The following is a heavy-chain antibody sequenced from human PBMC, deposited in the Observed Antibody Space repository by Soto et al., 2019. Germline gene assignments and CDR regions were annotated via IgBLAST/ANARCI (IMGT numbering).Heavy chain of an antibody. CDR3: AREVAADGTFREDVFDI. D-gene: IGHD6-13*01. Sequence: ASVEVCCKEPGGTFSNHASNWVRQEPGQGLEWMGRIIPIFSTTNYAQKFQGRVTMTADESTITAYLELSSLKQDDTAVYYCAREVAADGTFREDVFDIWGQGTLVTVSS. V-gene: IGHV1-69*01. CDR2: IIPIFSTT. CDR1: GGTFSNHA. J-gene: IGHJ3*02.